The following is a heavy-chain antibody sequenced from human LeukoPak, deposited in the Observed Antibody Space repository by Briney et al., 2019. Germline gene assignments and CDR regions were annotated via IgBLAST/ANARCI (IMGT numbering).Heavy chain of an antibody. CDR3: ARDERAAAGGNEYYFDY. CDR1: GYTFTSYA. CDR2: INAGNGNT. Sequence: ASVKVSCKASGYTFTSYAMHWVRQAPGQRLEWMGWINAGNGNTKYSQKFQGRVTMTTDTSTSTAYMELRSLRSDDTAVYYCARDERAAAGGNEYYFDYWGQGTLVTVSS. V-gene: IGHV1-3*01. J-gene: IGHJ4*02. D-gene: IGHD6-13*01.